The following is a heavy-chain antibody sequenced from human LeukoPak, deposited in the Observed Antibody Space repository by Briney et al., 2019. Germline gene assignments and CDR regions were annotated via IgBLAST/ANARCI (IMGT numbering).Heavy chain of an antibody. CDR3: ARESLQVQLLLRDYVWGSYRHFDY. CDR1: GFTFSTYT. CDR2: ISYDGSSK. V-gene: IGHV3-30-3*01. J-gene: IGHJ4*02. Sequence: GGSLRLSCAASGFTFSTYTMHWVRQAPGKGLEWVAVISYDGSSKYYADSVKGRSTISRDNSKNALYLQMNSLRAEDTAVYYCARESLQVQLLLRDYVWGSYRHFDYWGQGTLVTVSS. D-gene: IGHD3-16*02.